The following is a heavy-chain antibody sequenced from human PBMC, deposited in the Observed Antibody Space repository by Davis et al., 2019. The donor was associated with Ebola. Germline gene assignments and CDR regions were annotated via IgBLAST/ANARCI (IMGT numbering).Heavy chain of an antibody. CDR2: ISSSSRTI. Sequence: GESLKISCAASGFTFGSYSMNWVRQAPGKGLEWVSYISSSSRTIYYADSVKGRFTISRDNAKNSLYLQMNSLRDEDTAVYYCARVTGTAPPRFDYWGQGTLVTVSS. J-gene: IGHJ4*02. CDR1: GFTFGSYS. CDR3: ARVTGTAPPRFDY. D-gene: IGHD1-1*01. V-gene: IGHV3-48*02.